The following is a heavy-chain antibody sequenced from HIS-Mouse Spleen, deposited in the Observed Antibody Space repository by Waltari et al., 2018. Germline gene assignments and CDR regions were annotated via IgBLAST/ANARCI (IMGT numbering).Heavy chain of an antibody. CDR2: IYYSGST. D-gene: IGHD6-13*01. CDR3: AREIPYSSSWYDWYFDL. J-gene: IGHJ2*01. Sequence: QLQLQESGPGLVKPSETLSLTCTVSGGSLRSSSFYWAWVRQPPGKGLGWIGSIYYSGSTYYNPSLKSRVTISVDTSKNLFSLKLSSVTAADTAVYYCAREIPYSSSWYDWYFDLWGRGTLVTVSS. CDR1: GGSLRSSSFY. V-gene: IGHV4-39*07.